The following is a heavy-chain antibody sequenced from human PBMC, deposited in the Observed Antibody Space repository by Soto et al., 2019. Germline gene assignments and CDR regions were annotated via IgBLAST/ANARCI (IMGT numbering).Heavy chain of an antibody. CDR1: GGSFSGYY. J-gene: IGHJ6*02. CDR3: ASLYCSGGSCPPYYYYYGMDV. CDR2: INHSGST. Sequence: AETLSLTCAVYGGSFSGYYWIWIRQPPVKGREWIVEINHSGSTNYNPSLESRVTISVDTSKNQFSLKLSSVTAADTAVYYCASLYCSGGSCPPYYYYYGMDVWGQGTTVTVSS. V-gene: IGHV4-34*01. D-gene: IGHD2-15*01.